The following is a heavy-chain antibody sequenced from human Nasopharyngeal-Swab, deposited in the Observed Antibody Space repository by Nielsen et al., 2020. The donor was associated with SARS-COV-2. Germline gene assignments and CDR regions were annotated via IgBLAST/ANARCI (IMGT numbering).Heavy chain of an antibody. Sequence: GGSLRLSCAASGFTFDDYAMHWVRQAPGKGLEWVSGISWNSGSIGYADSVKGRFTISRDNAKNSLYLQMNSLRAEDTALYYCAKDIHSYSGRTFDYWGQGTLVTVSS. V-gene: IGHV3-9*01. CDR2: ISWNSGSI. J-gene: IGHJ4*02. CDR3: AKDIHSYSGRTFDY. CDR1: GFTFDDYA. D-gene: IGHD1-26*01.